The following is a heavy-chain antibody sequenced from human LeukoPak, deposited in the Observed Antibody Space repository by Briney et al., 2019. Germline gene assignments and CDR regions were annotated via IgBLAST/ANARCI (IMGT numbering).Heavy chain of an antibody. J-gene: IGHJ4*02. V-gene: IGHV1-8*03. CDR3: ARGRSTGYPYYFEY. D-gene: IGHD5-12*01. CDR1: GYTFTSYD. CDR2: MNPNSGST. Sequence: ASVKVSCKASGYTFTSYDINWVRQATGQGLEWMGWMNPNSGSTGYAQKFQGRVTITRNTSISAAYMELSGLRSEDTAVYYCARGRSTGYPYYFEYWGQGTLVTVSS.